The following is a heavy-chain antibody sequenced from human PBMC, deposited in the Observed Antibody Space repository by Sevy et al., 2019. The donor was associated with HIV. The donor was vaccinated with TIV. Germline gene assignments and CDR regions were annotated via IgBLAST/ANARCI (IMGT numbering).Heavy chain of an antibody. V-gene: IGHV3-30*18. CDR2: ISYDGSNK. D-gene: IGHD3-10*01. CDR1: GFTFSSYG. Sequence: GGSLRLSCAASGFTFSSYGMHWVRQAPGKGLEWVAVISYDGSNKYYADSVKGRFTISRDNSKNTLYLQMNSLRAEDTAGYYCAKESGDAFDIWGQGTMVTVSS. J-gene: IGHJ3*02. CDR3: AKESGDAFDI.